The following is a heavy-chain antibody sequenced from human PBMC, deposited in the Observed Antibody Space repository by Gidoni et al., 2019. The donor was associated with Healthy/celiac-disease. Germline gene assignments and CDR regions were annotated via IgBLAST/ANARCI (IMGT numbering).Heavy chain of an antibody. J-gene: IGHJ4*02. V-gene: IGHV3-30-3*01. Sequence: QVQLVESGGGVVQPGRSLRLSCAASGFTFSSYAMHWVRQAPGKGLEWVAVISYDGSNKYYADSVKGRFTISRDNSKNTLYLQMNSLRAEDTAVYYCARDRYRYSSGFIAFDYWGQGTLVTVSS. D-gene: IGHD6-19*01. CDR2: ISYDGSNK. CDR1: GFTFSSYA. CDR3: ARDRYRYSSGFIAFDY.